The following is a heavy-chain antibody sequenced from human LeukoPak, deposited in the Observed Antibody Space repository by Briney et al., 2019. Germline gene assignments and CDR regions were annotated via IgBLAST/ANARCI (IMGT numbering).Heavy chain of an antibody. CDR1: GYTFTGYY. Sequence: ASVKVSCKASGYTFTGYYMHWVRQAPGQGLEWMGWINPNSGGTNYAQKFQGRVTMTRDTSISTAYMELSRLRSDDTAVYYCARERYQLLYTTPEYFQHWGRGTLVTVSS. CDR2: INPNSGGT. V-gene: IGHV1-2*02. D-gene: IGHD2-2*02. J-gene: IGHJ1*01. CDR3: ARERYQLLYTTPEYFQH.